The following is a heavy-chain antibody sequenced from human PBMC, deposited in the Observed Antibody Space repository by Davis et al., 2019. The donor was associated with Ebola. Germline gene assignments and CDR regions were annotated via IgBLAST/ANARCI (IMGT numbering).Heavy chain of an antibody. J-gene: IGHJ6*02. CDR2: INSDGSST. CDR1: GFTFSSYW. D-gene: IGHD5-18*01. Sequence: GESLKISCAASGFTFSSYWMHWVRQAPGKGLVWVSRINSDGSSTSYADSVKGRFTISRDNAKNTLYLQMNSLRAEDTAVYYCARPQQLWLPYYYYGLDVWGQGTTVTVSS. V-gene: IGHV3-74*01. CDR3: ARPQQLWLPYYYYGLDV.